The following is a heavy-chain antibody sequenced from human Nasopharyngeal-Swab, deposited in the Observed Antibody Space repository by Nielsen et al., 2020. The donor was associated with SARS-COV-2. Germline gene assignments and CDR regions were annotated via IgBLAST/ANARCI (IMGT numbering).Heavy chain of an antibody. CDR3: AKVLGPMVRGVIGYFDY. CDR2: ISSSGSTI. J-gene: IGHJ4*02. V-gene: IGHV3-11*01. D-gene: IGHD3-10*01. Sequence: WIRQPPGKGLEWVSYISSSGSTIYYADSVKGRFTISRDNAKNSLYLQMNSLRAEDTALYYCAKVLGPMVRGVIGYFDYWGQGTLVTVSS.